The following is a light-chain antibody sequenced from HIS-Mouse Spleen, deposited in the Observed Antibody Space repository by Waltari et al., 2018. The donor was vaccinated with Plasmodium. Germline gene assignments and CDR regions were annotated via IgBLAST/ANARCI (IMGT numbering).Light chain of an antibody. CDR1: SGSVSTSYY. V-gene: IGLV8-61*01. J-gene: IGLJ2*01. CDR3: VLYMGSGIWV. Sequence: QTVVTQEPSFSVSPGGTVTLTCGLSSGSVSTSYYPSWYQQTPGQAPRTLIYSTNTRSSVVPDRFSGSIRGNKAALTITGAQADDESDYYCVLYMGSGIWVFGGGTKLTVL. CDR2: STN.